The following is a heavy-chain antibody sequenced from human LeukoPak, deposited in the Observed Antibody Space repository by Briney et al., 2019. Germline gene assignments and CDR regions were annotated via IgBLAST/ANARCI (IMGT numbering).Heavy chain of an antibody. J-gene: IGHJ3*01. CDR3: ARDRSSGVTMVRRGFDL. CDR2: SCYSGTN. Sequence: ETLTLTCTVSGGSISSCGYYWGWIRQAPGKGLDWIGSSCYSGTNYSNPALRSRVIISEDTYKTQFALKLNSETAAYTAVYYGARDRSSGVTMVRRGFDLWGRGAMVTVSS. V-gene: IGHV4-39*02. CDR1: GGSISSCGYY. D-gene: IGHD3-10*01.